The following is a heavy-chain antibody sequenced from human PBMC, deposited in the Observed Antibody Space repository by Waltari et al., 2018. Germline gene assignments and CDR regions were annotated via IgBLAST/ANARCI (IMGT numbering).Heavy chain of an antibody. D-gene: IGHD3-10*01. CDR2: VNHSGTT. Sequence: QVQLQQWGAGLLKPSETLSLTCAVYGASFSNYYCNWIRQSPGKGLEWMGEVNHSGTTNDDPSLKSRVTISLYTSKNQFSLKLTSVTAADTAVYYCAATRGYELLSSFDFWGQGTLVTVSS. V-gene: IGHV4-34*02. J-gene: IGHJ4*02. CDR1: GASFSNYY. CDR3: AATRGYELLSSFDF.